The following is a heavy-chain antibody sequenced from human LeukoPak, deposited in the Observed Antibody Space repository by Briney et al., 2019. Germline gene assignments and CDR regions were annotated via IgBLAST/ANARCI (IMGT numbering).Heavy chain of an antibody. Sequence: PGGSLRLSCAASGFTFNSYGIHWVRQAPGKGLEWVAFIWYDGSNKYYADSVKGRFTISRDNSNNTLYLQMNSLRTEDTAVYYCARARTTRGFDYWGQGTLVTVSS. J-gene: IGHJ4*02. CDR3: ARARTTRGFDY. D-gene: IGHD4-17*01. V-gene: IGHV3-33*01. CDR2: IWYDGSNK. CDR1: GFTFNSYG.